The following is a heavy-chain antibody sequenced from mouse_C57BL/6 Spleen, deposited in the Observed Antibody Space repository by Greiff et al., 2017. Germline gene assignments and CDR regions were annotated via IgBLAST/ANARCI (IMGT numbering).Heavy chain of an antibody. CDR1: GYSFTSYY. CDR2: IYPGSGNT. Sequence: QVQLQQSGPELVKPGASVTISCKASGYSFTSYYIHWVKQRPGQGLEWIGWIYPGSGNTKYNEKFKGKATLTADTSSSTAYMQLSSLTSEDSAVYYCAREDSYYYGSSFDYWGQGTTLTVSS. J-gene: IGHJ2*01. CDR3: AREDSYYYGSSFDY. D-gene: IGHD1-1*01. V-gene: IGHV1-66*01.